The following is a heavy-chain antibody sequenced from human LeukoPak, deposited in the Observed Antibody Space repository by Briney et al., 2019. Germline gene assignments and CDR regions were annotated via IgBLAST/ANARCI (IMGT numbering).Heavy chain of an antibody. CDR2: IYPGESDT. Sequence: GESLKISCKGSGYTFSSYWIGWVRQMPGKCLEWMGIIYPGESDTRYSPSLQGHVTLSVDTSIGTAYLQWIGLKAPDPLFHFGAIQNDFWLDYWGQGTLVTVSS. CDR3: AIQNDFWLDY. D-gene: IGHD3-3*01. V-gene: IGHV5-51*01. J-gene: IGHJ4*02. CDR1: GYTFSSYW.